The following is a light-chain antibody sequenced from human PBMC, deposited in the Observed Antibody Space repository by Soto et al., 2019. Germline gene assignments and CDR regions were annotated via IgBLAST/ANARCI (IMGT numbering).Light chain of an antibody. V-gene: IGKV4-1*01. CDR1: QSVLYSSNNKDY. J-gene: IGKJ5*01. CDR3: QQYYTTPIT. CDR2: WAS. Sequence: DIVMTQSPDSLAVSLGERATINCKSSQSVLYSSNNKDYLAWYQQKPGQPPNLLIYWASTRESGVPDRFSGSGSGTDFPLTISSLQAEDLAVYYCQQYYTTPITFGQGTRLEIE.